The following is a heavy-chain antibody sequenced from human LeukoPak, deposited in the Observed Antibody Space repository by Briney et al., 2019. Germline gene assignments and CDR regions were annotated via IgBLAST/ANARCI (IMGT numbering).Heavy chain of an antibody. D-gene: IGHD2-15*01. CDR2: ISSICTI. Sequence: GGSLRLSCAASGFTFSDYYMSWIRQAPGKGLEWVSYISSICTIYYADSVKGRFTISRDNAKNSLYLQMNSLRAEDTALYYCARARYCSGGSCYSGVYYYYYMDVWGKGTTVTVSS. V-gene: IGHV3-69-1*01. CDR1: GFTFSDYY. J-gene: IGHJ6*03. CDR3: ARARYCSGGSCYSGVYYYYYMDV.